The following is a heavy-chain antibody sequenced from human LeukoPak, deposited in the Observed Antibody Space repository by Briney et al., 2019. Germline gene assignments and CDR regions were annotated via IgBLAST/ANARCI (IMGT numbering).Heavy chain of an antibody. J-gene: IGHJ4*02. CDR3: ARGPAGYGPTYFDY. Sequence: SVNVSCKASGGTFSIYAISWVRQAPGQGLEWMGGIIPIFGTANYAQKFQGRVTITADESTSTAYMELSSLRSEDTAVYYCARGPAGYGPTYFDYWGQGTLVTVSS. V-gene: IGHV1-69*13. D-gene: IGHD5-18*01. CDR1: GGTFSIYA. CDR2: IIPIFGTA.